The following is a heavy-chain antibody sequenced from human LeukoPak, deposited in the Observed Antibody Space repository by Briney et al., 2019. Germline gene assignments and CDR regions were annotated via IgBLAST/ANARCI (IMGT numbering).Heavy chain of an antibody. Sequence: SETLSLTCAVYGGSFSSYYWSWIRQPPGKGLEWIGYIYYSGSTNYNPSLKSRVTISIDTSKNQFSLKLSSVTAADTAVYYCARYSYDSSGYYYDYWGQGTLVTVSS. D-gene: IGHD3-22*01. CDR1: GGSFSSYY. CDR3: ARYSYDSSGYYYDY. CDR2: IYYSGST. V-gene: IGHV4-59*01. J-gene: IGHJ4*02.